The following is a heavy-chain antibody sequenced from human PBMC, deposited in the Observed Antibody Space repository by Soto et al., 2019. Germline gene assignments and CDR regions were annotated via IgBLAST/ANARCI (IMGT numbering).Heavy chain of an antibody. CDR1: GYTFTSYY. V-gene: IGHV1-46*01. J-gene: IGHJ4*02. CDR3: RAYGNYFDY. D-gene: IGHD4-17*01. Sequence: QVQLVQSGAEVKKPGASVKVSCKASGYTFTSYYMHWVRQAPGQGLEWMGIINPGGGSTSYAQKFQGRVTMPRDTSTSTVYMELSSLRSEDTGVYYCRAYGNYFDYWGQGTLVTVSS. CDR2: INPGGGST.